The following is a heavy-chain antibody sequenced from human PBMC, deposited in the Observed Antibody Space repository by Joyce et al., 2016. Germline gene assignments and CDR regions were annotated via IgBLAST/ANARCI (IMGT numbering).Heavy chain of an antibody. CDR3: ARGGTSSDHYFFYTLDV. V-gene: IGHV1-69*12. J-gene: IGHJ6*02. Sequence: QVLLVQSGAAVKRPGSSLRVSCKSSGGDFSNYTVNWVRQAPGQRLEWMGGIIPFFGAAKDAEDFQGRVTLTAGQSTRTAYLELSSLTSADTAVYYCARGGTSSDHYFFYTLDVWGPGTTVIVSS. D-gene: IGHD1-14*01. CDR1: GGDFSNYT. CDR2: IIPFFGAA.